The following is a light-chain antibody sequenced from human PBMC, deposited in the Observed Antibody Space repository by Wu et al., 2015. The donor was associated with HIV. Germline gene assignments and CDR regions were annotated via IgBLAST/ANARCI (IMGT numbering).Light chain of an antibody. CDR2: GTS. CDR1: QSINVN. CDR3: QQYHNWPLT. Sequence: LSCRASQSINVNVAWYQQNMARLPGSSSYGTSGQGRLGIPARFSGSGSGTDFTLIISSLQSEDFAVYYCQQYHNWPLTFGGGTKVEIK. V-gene: IGKV3-15*01. J-gene: IGKJ4*01.